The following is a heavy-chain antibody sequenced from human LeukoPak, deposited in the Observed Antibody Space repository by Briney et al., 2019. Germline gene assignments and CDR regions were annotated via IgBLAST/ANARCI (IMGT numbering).Heavy chain of an antibody. CDR2: ISYDGSNK. Sequence: GASLRLSCAASGFTFSSYAMSWVRQAPGKGLEWVAVISYDGSNKYYADSVKGRFTISRDNSKNTLYLQMNSLRAEDTAVYYCAKRVPDYWGQGTLVTVSS. D-gene: IGHD1-1*01. CDR3: AKRVPDY. CDR1: GFTFSSYA. V-gene: IGHV3-30*18. J-gene: IGHJ4*02.